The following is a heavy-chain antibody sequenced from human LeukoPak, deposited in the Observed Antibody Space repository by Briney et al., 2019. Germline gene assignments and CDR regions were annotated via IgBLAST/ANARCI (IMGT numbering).Heavy chain of an antibody. CDR1: GFTLSSYA. D-gene: IGHD6-19*01. J-gene: IGHJ6*03. Sequence: GGSLRLSCAASGFTLSSYAMSWVRQAPGKGLEWVSATSSSGAGTYYAESVRGRFTISRDNAKNSLYLQMNSLRAEDTAVYYCARVTYSSGWYRFYYYYYMDVWGKGTTVTISS. V-gene: IGHV3-23*01. CDR2: TSSSGAGT. CDR3: ARVTYSSGWYRFYYYYYMDV.